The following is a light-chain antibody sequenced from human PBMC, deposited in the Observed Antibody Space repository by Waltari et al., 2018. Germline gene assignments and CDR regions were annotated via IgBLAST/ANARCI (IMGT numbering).Light chain of an antibody. CDR2: YDS. V-gene: IGLV3-21*04. J-gene: IGLJ3*02. CDR1: SIASRS. CDR3: QVWDSSRAHVV. Sequence: SYVLTQPPSVSVAPGQTARITCGINSIASRSVHWCQQRPGQAPVLVIYYDSDRPSGIPERFSGSNSGDTATLTISRVEAGDEADYYCQVWDSSRAHVVFGGGTRLTVL.